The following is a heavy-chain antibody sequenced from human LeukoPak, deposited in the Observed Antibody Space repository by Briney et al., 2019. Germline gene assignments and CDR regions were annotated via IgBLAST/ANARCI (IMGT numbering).Heavy chain of an antibody. CDR2: VNNDGSGT. J-gene: IGHJ4*02. D-gene: IGHD2-15*01. CDR1: GFTFTNYW. Sequence: GGSLRLSCATSGFTFTNYWMHWVRQVPGKGLVWVARVNNDGSGTIYADSVKGRFTISRDNAKNLLYLQMNSLRVEDTAVYYCARPRGCGSATCNNFDYWGQGTLVTVSS. V-gene: IGHV3-74*01. CDR3: ARPRGCGSATCNNFDY.